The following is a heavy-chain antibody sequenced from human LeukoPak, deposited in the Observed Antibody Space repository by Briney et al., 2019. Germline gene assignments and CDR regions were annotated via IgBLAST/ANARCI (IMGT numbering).Heavy chain of an antibody. V-gene: IGHV3-15*01. J-gene: IGHJ6*04. CDR1: GFTFSNAW. Sequence: GGSLRLSCAASGFTFSNAWMSWVRQAPGKGLEWVGRIKSKTDGCTTDYAAPVKGRFTISRDDSKNTLYLQMNSLKTEDTAVYYCTTARLYYYYGMDVWGKGTTVTVSS. CDR3: TTARLYYYYGMDV. D-gene: IGHD5-12*01. CDR2: IKSKTDGCTT.